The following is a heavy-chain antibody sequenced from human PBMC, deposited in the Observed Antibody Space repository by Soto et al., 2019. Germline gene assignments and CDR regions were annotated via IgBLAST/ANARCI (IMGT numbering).Heavy chain of an antibody. Sequence: QVQLVQSGAEVKKPGASVKVSCKASGYTFTGYYMHWVRQAPGQGLEWMGWINPNSGDTNYAQKFQGRVTMTRDTSISTAYMELSRLRSDDTAVYYCARGGMSGSYNNWFDPWGQGTLVTVSS. CDR1: GYTFTGYY. D-gene: IGHD1-26*01. V-gene: IGHV1-2*02. CDR2: INPNSGDT. CDR3: ARGGMSGSYNNWFDP. J-gene: IGHJ5*02.